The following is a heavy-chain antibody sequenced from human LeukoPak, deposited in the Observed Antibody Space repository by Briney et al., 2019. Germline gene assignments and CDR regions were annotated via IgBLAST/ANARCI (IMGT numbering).Heavy chain of an antibody. V-gene: IGHV3-11*01. CDR1: GFTFSDYY. J-gene: IGHJ6*02. CDR3: ARDLPSDYYYYGMDV. Sequence: PGGSLKLSCAASGFTFSDYYMSWIRQAPGKGLEWVSYISSSGSTIYYADSVKGRFTISRDNAKNSLYLQMNSLRAEDTAVYYCARDLPSDYYYYGMDVWGQGTTVTVSS. CDR2: ISSSGSTI.